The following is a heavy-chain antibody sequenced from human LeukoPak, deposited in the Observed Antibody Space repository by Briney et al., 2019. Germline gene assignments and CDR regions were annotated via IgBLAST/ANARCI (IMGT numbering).Heavy chain of an antibody. D-gene: IGHD3-9*01. V-gene: IGHV3-30-3*01. J-gene: IGHJ3*02. Sequence: PGGSLRLSCAASGFTFSSYAMHWVRQAPGKGLEWVAVISYDGSNKYYADSVEGRFTISRDNSKNTLYLQMNSLRAEDTAVYYCARDSGHFDWLSLDRFDIWGQGTMVTVSS. CDR3: ARDSGHFDWLSLDRFDI. CDR2: ISYDGSNK. CDR1: GFTFSSYA.